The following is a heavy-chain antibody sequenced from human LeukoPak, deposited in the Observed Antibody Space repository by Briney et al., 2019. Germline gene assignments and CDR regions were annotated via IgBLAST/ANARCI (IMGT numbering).Heavy chain of an antibody. J-gene: IGHJ6*02. CDR2: IYYSGST. CDR1: GGSISSGGYY. CDR3: AISRVDYYYYGMDV. Sequence: PSQTLSLTCTVSGGSISSGGYYWSWIRQHPGKGLEWIGYIYYSGSTYYNPSLKSRVTISVDTSKNQFSLKLSSVTAADTAVYYCAISRVDYYYYGMDVWGQGTTVTVSS. V-gene: IGHV4-31*03. D-gene: IGHD3-10*01.